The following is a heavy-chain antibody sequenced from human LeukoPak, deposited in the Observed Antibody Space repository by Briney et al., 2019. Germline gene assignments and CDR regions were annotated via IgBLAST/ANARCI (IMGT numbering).Heavy chain of an antibody. J-gene: IGHJ5*02. D-gene: IGHD6-6*01. Sequence: ASVKVSCKASGYACTSYDINWVRQATGQGLEWMGWMNPNSGNTGYAQKFQGRVTITRNTSISTAYMELSSLRSEDTAVYYCARGPTLWYSSSSWFDPWGQGTLVTVSS. V-gene: IGHV1-8*03. CDR3: ARGPTLWYSSSSWFDP. CDR1: GYACTSYD. CDR2: MNPNSGNT.